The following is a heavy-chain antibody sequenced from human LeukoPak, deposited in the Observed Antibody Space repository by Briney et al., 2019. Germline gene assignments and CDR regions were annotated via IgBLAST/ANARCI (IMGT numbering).Heavy chain of an antibody. J-gene: IGHJ4*02. Sequence: ASVKVSCKASGGTFSSYAISWVRQAPGQGLEWMGGIIPIFGTANYAQKFQGRVTITADESTGTAYMELSSLRSEDTAVYYCASHYYDSSGYYYGFDYWGQGTLVTVSS. D-gene: IGHD3-22*01. CDR3: ASHYYDSSGYYYGFDY. CDR1: GGTFSSYA. V-gene: IGHV1-69*13. CDR2: IIPIFGTA.